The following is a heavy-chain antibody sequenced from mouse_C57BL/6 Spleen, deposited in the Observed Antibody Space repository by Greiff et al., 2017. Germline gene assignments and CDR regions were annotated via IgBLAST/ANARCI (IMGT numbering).Heavy chain of an antibody. CDR3: APFYYGSSYAMDY. Sequence: VQLQQSGPELVKPGASVKISCKASGYAFSSSWMNWVKQRPGKGLEWIGRIYPGDGDTNYNGKFKGKATLTADKSSSTAYMQLSILTSEDSAVYFCAPFYYGSSYAMDYWGQGTSVTVSS. J-gene: IGHJ4*01. CDR2: IYPGDGDT. D-gene: IGHD1-1*01. V-gene: IGHV1-82*01. CDR1: GYAFSSSW.